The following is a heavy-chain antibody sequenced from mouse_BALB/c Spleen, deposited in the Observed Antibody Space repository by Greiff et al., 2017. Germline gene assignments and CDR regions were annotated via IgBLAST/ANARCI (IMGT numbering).Heavy chain of an antibody. CDR3: AREGFGYGSSYYFDY. V-gene: IGHV1-14*01. J-gene: IGHJ2*01. Sequence: EVQLQESGPELVKPGASVKMSCKASGYTFTSYVMHWVKQKPGEGLEWIGYINPYNDGTKYNEKFKGKATLTSDKSSSTAYMELSSLTSEDSAVYYCAREGFGYGSSYYFDYWGQGTTLTVSS. CDR1: GYTFTSYV. D-gene: IGHD1-1*01. CDR2: INPYNDGT.